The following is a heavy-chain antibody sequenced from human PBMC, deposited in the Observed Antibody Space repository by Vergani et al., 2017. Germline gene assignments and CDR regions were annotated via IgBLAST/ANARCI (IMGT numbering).Heavy chain of an antibody. V-gene: IGHV4-34*01. CDR3: ARGKMNYYDSSGYYYRYYYGMDV. D-gene: IGHD3-22*01. CDR1: GGSFSGYY. CDR2: INHSGST. J-gene: IGHJ6*02. Sequence: QVQLQQWGAGLLKPSETLSLTCAVYGGSFSGYYWNWIRQPPGKWLEWIGEINHSGSTNYNPSLKSRVTISFDTSKNQFSLKLYSVTAADTAVYYCARGKMNYYDSSGYYYRYYYGMDVWGQGTTVTVSS.